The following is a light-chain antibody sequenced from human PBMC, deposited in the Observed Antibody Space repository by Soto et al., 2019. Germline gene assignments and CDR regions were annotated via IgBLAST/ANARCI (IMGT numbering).Light chain of an antibody. CDR3: SSYTTSSPPVV. CDR1: SSDVGGYNY. CDR2: DVS. Sequence: QSALTQPASVSGSPGQSITISCTGNSSDVGGYNYVSWYQQHPGKAPKLMIYDVSNRPSGVSNRFSGSKSGNTASLTISGLQDEDEADYYGSSYTTSSPPVVFGGGTKLTVL. J-gene: IGLJ2*01. V-gene: IGLV2-14*01.